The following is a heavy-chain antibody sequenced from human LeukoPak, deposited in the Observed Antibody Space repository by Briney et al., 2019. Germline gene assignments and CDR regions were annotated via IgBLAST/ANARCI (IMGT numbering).Heavy chain of an antibody. D-gene: IGHD1-26*01. CDR2: IKQDGSEK. CDR3: ARDGARGSYYGASS. CDR1: GFTFSSYW. J-gene: IGHJ4*02. Sequence: GGSLRLSCAASGFTFSSYWMSWVRQAPGKGLEWVANIKQDGSEKYYVDSVKGRLTISRDNAKNSLYLQMNSLRAEDTAVYYCARDGARGSYYGASSWGQGTLVTVSS. V-gene: IGHV3-7*01.